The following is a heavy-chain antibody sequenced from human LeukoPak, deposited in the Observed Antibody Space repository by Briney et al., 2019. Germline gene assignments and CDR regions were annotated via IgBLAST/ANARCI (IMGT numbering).Heavy chain of an antibody. CDR3: ARLRRESYYFDY. V-gene: IGHV4-31*03. Sequence: SETLSLTCTVSGGSISSGGYYWSWIRQHPGKGLEGIGYIYYSGSTYYNPSLKSRVTISVDTSKNQFSLKLSSVTAADTAVYYCARLRRESYYFDYWGQGTLVTVSS. D-gene: IGHD3-10*01. J-gene: IGHJ4*02. CDR1: GGSISSGGYY. CDR2: IYYSGST.